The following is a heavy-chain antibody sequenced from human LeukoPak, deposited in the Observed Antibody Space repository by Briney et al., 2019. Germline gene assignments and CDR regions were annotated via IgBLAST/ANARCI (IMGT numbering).Heavy chain of an antibody. CDR3: ARVTNRWFGELLLWFDP. D-gene: IGHD3-10*01. J-gene: IGHJ5*02. V-gene: IGHV4-59*01. CDR1: GGSFSGYY. CDR2: IYYSGST. Sequence: SETLSLTCAVYGGSFSGYYWSWIRQPPGKGLEWIGYIYYSGSTNYNPSLKSRVTISVDTSKNQFSLKLSSVTAADTAVYYCARVTNRWFGELLLWFDPWGQGTLVTVSS.